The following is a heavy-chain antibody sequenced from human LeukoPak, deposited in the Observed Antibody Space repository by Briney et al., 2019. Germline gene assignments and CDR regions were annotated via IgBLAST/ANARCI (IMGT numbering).Heavy chain of an antibody. CDR3: ARVRYSYIRAFDI. CDR1: GGTFSSYA. CDR2: INTNTGNP. D-gene: IGHD5-18*01. V-gene: IGHV7-4-1*02. J-gene: IGHJ3*02. Sequence: GGSLRLSCAASGGTFSSYAISWVRQAPGQGLEWMGWINTNTGNPTYAQGFTGRFVFSLDTSVSTAYLQISSLKAEDTAVYYCARVRYSYIRAFDIWGQGTMVTVSS.